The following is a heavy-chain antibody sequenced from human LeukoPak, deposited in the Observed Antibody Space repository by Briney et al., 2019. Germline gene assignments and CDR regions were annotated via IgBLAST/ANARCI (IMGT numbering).Heavy chain of an antibody. CDR3: ARAASGYDYEDY. D-gene: IGHD5-12*01. CDR2: INPIHGGT. J-gene: IGHJ4*02. CDR1: GYTFTGYY. Sequence: ASVKASCKASGYTFTGYYMHWVRQAPGQGLEWMGRINPIHGGTNYAQRFQGRVTMTRDTSISTAYMELSRLTSDDTAVYYCARAASGYDYEDYWGQGTLVTVSS. V-gene: IGHV1-2*06.